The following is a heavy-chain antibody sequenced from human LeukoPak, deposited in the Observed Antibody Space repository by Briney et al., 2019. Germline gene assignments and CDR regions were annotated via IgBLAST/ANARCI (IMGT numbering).Heavy chain of an antibody. Sequence: GASVKVPCKASGYTFTSYAMHWVRQAPGQRLGWMGWINAGNGNTKYSQKFQGRVTITRDTSASTAYMELSSLRSEDTAVYYCARGFVWFGEPPLDYWGQGTLVTVSS. CDR1: GYTFTSYA. J-gene: IGHJ4*02. V-gene: IGHV1-3*01. CDR3: ARGFVWFGEPPLDY. CDR2: INAGNGNT. D-gene: IGHD3-10*01.